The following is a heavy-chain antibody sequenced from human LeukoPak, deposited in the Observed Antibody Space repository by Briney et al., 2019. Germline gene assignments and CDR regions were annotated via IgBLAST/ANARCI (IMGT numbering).Heavy chain of an antibody. CDR1: GFTVSSYA. CDR2: ISDNGGST. D-gene: IGHD2-2*01. Sequence: GGSLRLSCAASGFTVSSYAMSWVRHAPGQGLEWVSIISDNGGSTYYEDSVKGRFTISRDNSKNMLYLQMNSLRAEDTAVYSCAKLGCGGTRCYVNYWGQGTLVTVSS. CDR3: AKLGCGGTRCYVNY. V-gene: IGHV3-23*01. J-gene: IGHJ4*02.